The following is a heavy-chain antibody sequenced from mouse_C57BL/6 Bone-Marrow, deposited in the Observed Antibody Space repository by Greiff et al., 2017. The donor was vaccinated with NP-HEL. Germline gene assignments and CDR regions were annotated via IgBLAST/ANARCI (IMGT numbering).Heavy chain of an antibody. D-gene: IGHD1-1*01. CDR1: GFTFSSYA. V-gene: IGHV5-4*01. Sequence: EVHLVESGGGLVKPGGSLKLSCAASGFTFSSYAMSWVRQTPEKRLEWVATISDGGSYTYYPDNVKGRFTISSDNAKNNLYLQMSHLKSEDTAMYYCARDPIYYYGSSFWYFDVWGTGTTVTVSS. CDR3: ARDPIYYYGSSFWYFDV. CDR2: ISDGGSYT. J-gene: IGHJ1*03.